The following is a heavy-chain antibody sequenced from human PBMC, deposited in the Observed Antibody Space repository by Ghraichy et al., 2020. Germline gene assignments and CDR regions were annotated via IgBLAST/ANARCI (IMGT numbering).Heavy chain of an antibody. Sequence: SETLSLTCTVSGDSITSHYWSWIRQPPGKGLEWIGYIHYSGSTNYNPSLKSRVTISVDTSKNQLSLKLSSVTAADTTVYYCARAPSTGWYYFDYWGQGTLVTVSS. J-gene: IGHJ4*02. CDR2: IHYSGST. CDR3: ARAPSTGWYYFDY. CDR1: GDSITSHY. D-gene: IGHD6-19*01. V-gene: IGHV4-59*11.